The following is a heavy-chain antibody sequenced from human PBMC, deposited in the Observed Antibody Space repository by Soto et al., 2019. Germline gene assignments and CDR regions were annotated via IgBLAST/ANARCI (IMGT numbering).Heavy chain of an antibody. V-gene: IGHV3-43*01. Sequence: GGSLRLSCEASGFTFDDYTMHWVRQAPGKGLEWVSLISWDGGSTYYADSVKGRFTISRDNSKNSLYLQMNSLRTEDTALYYCAKDMGGGSYSASVDYWGQGTLVTVSS. D-gene: IGHD1-26*01. CDR2: ISWDGGST. CDR1: GFTFDDYT. CDR3: AKDMGGGSYSASVDY. J-gene: IGHJ4*02.